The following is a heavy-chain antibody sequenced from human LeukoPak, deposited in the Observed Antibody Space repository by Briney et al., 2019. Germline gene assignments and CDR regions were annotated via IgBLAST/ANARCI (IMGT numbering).Heavy chain of an antibody. CDR3: ARHRPNSRWFDP. CDR2: IYYSGST. V-gene: IGHV4-39*01. Sequence: SETLSLTCTVSGGSISSSSYYWGWIRQPPGKGLEWIGSIYYSGSTYYNPSLKSRVTISVDTSKNQFSLKLSSVTAADTAVYYCARHRPNSRWFDPWGQGTLVTVSS. D-gene: IGHD2/OR15-2a*01. CDR1: GGSISSSSYY. J-gene: IGHJ5*02.